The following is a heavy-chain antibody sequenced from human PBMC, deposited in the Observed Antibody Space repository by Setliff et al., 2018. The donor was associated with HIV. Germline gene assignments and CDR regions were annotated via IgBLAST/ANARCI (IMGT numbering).Heavy chain of an antibody. V-gene: IGHV3-21*01. J-gene: IGHJ4*02. CDR1: RFTFSNYA. D-gene: IGHD3-16*01. CDR3: ARDLDYGDD. Sequence: PGGSLRLSCAASRFTFSNYAMNWVRQAPGKGLEWVSTISNFGLDTYYADSVKGRFTISRDNAKNSLYLQMNSLRAEDTAVYYCARDLDYGDDWGQGTLVTVSS. CDR2: ISNFGLDT.